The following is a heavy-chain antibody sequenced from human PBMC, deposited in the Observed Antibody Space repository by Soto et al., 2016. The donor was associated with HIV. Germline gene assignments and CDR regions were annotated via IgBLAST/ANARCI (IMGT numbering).Heavy chain of an antibody. CDR2: IYTSGGT. CDR1: GGSISSGSYY. D-gene: IGHD4-4*01. V-gene: IGHV4-61*02. Sequence: QVQLQESGPGLVKPSQTLSLTCTVSGGSISSGSYYWSWIRQPAGKGLEWIGRIYTSGGTNYNPSLKSRVTLSIDTSKNQFSLKLSSVTAADTAVYFCARARATVQSPFDYWAREPWSPSP. CDR3: ARARATVQSPFDY. J-gene: IGHJ4*02.